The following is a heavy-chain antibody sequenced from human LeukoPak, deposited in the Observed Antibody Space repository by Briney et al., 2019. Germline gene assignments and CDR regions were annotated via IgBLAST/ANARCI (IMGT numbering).Heavy chain of an antibody. V-gene: IGHV4-39*07. J-gene: IGHJ4*02. CDR3: ARDQGYDYVWGSYRSHFDY. CDR2: IYYSGST. Sequence: SETLSLTCTVSGGSISSSSYYWGWIRQPPGKGLEWIGSIYYSGSTYYNPSLKSRVTISVDTSKNQFSLKLSSVTAADTAVYYCARDQGYDYVWGSYRSHFDYWGQGTLVTVSS. D-gene: IGHD3-16*02. CDR1: GGSISSSSYY.